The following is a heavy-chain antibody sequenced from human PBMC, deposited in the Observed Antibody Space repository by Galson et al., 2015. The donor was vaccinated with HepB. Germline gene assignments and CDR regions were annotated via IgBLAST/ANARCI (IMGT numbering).Heavy chain of an antibody. CDR2: INTNTGNP. Sequence: SVKVSCKASGYTFTSYAMNWVRQAPGQGLEWMGWINTNTGNPTYAQGFTGRFVFSLDTSVSTAYLQISSLKAEDTAVYYCARDKEGYSSGSWGPGGSFNYWGQGTLVTVSS. D-gene: IGHD6-19*01. J-gene: IGHJ4*02. V-gene: IGHV7-4-1*02. CDR3: ARDKEGYSSGSWGPGGSFNY. CDR1: GYTFTSYA.